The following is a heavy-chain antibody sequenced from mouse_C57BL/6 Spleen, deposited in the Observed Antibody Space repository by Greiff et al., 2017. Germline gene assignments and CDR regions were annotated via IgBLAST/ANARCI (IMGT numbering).Heavy chain of an antibody. Sequence: EVKLMESGPELVKPGASVKISCKASGYTFTDYNMNWVKQRTGKSLEWIGDINPNYGNTSYNQKFKGKATLTVDQASITAYMQLNSLTSEDSAVYYCARTLVLADWYFDVWGTGTTVTVSS. V-gene: IGHV1-39*01. J-gene: IGHJ1*03. CDR3: ARTLVLADWYFDV. CDR2: INPNYGNT. D-gene: IGHD1-1*01. CDR1: GYTFTDYN.